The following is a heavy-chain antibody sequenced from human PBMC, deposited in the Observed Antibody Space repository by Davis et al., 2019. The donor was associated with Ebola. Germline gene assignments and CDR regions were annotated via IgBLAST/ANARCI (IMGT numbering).Heavy chain of an antibody. D-gene: IGHD3-10*01. J-gene: IGHJ6*04. V-gene: IGHV1-3*01. Sequence: AASVKVSCKASGYTFTSYAMHWVRQAPGQRLEWMGWINAGNGNTKYSQKFQGRVTMSRDTSTSTVYMELSSLRSEDTAVYFCARGSPLGFGELLGPHWRYYYGMDVWGKGTTVTVSS. CDR1: GYTFTSYA. CDR3: ARGSPLGFGELLGPHWRYYYGMDV. CDR2: INAGNGNT.